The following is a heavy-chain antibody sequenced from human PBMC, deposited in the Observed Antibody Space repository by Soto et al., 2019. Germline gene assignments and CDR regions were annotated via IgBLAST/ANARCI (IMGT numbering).Heavy chain of an antibody. CDR1: GYTFTSYA. CDR3: ASGGDILTSSPLGGYYYYMDV. Sequence: QVQLVQSGAEVKKPGASVKVSCKASGYTFTSYAMHWVRQAPGQRLEWMGWINAGNGNTKYSQKFQGRATITRYTSVRTVYRELMSLRSVNTGVYFFASGGDILTSSPLGGYYYYMDVWGKGTTVTVSS. D-gene: IGHD3-9*01. V-gene: IGHV1-3*01. CDR2: INAGNGNT. J-gene: IGHJ6*03.